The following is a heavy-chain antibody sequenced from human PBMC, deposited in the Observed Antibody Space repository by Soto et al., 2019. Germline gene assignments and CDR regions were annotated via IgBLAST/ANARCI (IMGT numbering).Heavy chain of an antibody. J-gene: IGHJ4*02. CDR3: AREPYGDSQYFDY. CDR1: GFTFNSLS. V-gene: IGHV3-30*04. D-gene: IGHD2-21*02. CDR2: VSFDGKVT. Sequence: GGSLRLSCTGSGFTFNSLSLHWVRQVPDKGLEWVAVVSFDGKVTYYADSVKGRFTVSRDNSKNTIYLQANSLRAEDTAVYYSAREPYGDSQYFDYWGQGTPVTVSS.